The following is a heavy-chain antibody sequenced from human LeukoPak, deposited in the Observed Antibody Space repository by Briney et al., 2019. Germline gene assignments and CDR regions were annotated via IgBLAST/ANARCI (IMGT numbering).Heavy chain of an antibody. CDR1: GYSFTSYW. D-gene: IGHD2-21*02. V-gene: IGHV5-51*03. Sequence: KPGESLKISCKGSGYSFTSYWIGWVRQMPGKGLEWMGIIYPGDSDTRYSPSFQGQVTISADKSISTAYLQWSSLKASDTAMYYCASSHDPIVVVTAPSAAFDIWGQGTMVTVFS. CDR2: IYPGDSDT. J-gene: IGHJ3*02. CDR3: ASSHDPIVVVTAPSAAFDI.